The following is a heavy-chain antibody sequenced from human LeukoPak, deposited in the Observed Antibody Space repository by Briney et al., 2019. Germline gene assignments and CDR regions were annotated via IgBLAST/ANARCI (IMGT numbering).Heavy chain of an antibody. Sequence: GSVKASCKPSGYTLTSYGISCVRQAPGQGVEWMGWISAYNGNTNFAQKLQGRVTMTTDTSTSTAYMELRSLRSDDTAVYYCASESSSWYGLEYFQHWGQGTLVTVSS. CDR3: ASESSSWYGLEYFQH. CDR2: ISAYNGNT. J-gene: IGHJ1*01. V-gene: IGHV1-18*01. D-gene: IGHD6-13*01. CDR1: GYTLTSYG.